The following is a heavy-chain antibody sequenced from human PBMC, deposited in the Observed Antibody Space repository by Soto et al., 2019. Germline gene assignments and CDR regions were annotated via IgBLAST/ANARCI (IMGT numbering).Heavy chain of an antibody. V-gene: IGHV3-7*01. J-gene: IGHJ5*02. Sequence: WGSLRLSCAASEFTFSSYWMSWVRQAPGKGLEWVANIKQDGSEKYYVDSVKGRFTISRDNAKNSLYLQMNSLRAEDTAVYYCARDSYDFWSGEARFDPWGQGTLVPVSP. D-gene: IGHD3-3*01. CDR3: ARDSYDFWSGEARFDP. CDR2: IKQDGSEK. CDR1: EFTFSSYW.